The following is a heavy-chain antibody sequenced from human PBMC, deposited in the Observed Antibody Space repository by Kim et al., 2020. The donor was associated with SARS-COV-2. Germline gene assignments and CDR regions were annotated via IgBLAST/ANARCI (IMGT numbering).Heavy chain of an antibody. Sequence: LKSRVTISVDTSKNQFSLKLGSVTAADTAVYYCARGRLATIFGVVTQFDYWGQGTLVTVSS. D-gene: IGHD3-3*01. CDR3: ARGRLATIFGVVTQFDY. V-gene: IGHV4-59*09. J-gene: IGHJ4*02.